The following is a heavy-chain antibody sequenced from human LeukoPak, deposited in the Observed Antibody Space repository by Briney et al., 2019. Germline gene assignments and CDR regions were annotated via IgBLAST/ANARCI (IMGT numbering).Heavy chain of an antibody. V-gene: IGHV3-30*18. CDR1: GFTFSSYG. J-gene: IGHJ3*02. Sequence: AGGSLRLSCAASGFTFSSYGMHWVRQAPAKGLEGGAVISYDGSNKYYADSVKGRFTISRDNSKNTLYLQMNSLRAEDTAVYYCAKVGLATAAGDAFDIWGQGTMVTVSS. CDR2: ISYDGSNK. D-gene: IGHD5-12*01. CDR3: AKVGLATAAGDAFDI.